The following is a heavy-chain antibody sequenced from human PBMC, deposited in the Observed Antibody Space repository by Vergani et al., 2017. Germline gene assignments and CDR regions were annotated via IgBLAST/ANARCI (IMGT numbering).Heavy chain of an antibody. D-gene: IGHD6-13*01. V-gene: IGHV1-69*01. Sequence: QVQLVQSGAEVKKPGSSVKVSCKASGGTFSSYAISWVRQAPGQGLEWIGGIIPIFGTANYAQKFQGRVTITADESTSTAYMELSSLRSDDTAVYYCARGGKQSSWYYFDYWGQGTLVTVSS. CDR3: ARGGKQSSWYYFDY. J-gene: IGHJ4*02. CDR1: GGTFSSYA. CDR2: IIPIFGTA.